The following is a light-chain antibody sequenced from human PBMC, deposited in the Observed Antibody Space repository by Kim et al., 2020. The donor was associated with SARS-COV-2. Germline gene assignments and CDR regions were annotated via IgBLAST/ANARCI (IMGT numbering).Light chain of an antibody. V-gene: IGKV1-5*03. CDR2: LTS. CDR3: LQADTGWT. CDR1: RSIGTR. Sequence: DIQMTQSPSTLSAAVGDRLTITCRASRSIGTRLAWYQHKAGKAPKLLIYLTSKLEIGVPSRFSGSGSGTEFTLTISSLQPDDVATYFCLQADTGWTFGQGTKVDIK. J-gene: IGKJ1*01.